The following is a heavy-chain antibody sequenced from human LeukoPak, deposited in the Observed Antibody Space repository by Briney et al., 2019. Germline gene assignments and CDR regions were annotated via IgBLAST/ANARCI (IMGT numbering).Heavy chain of an antibody. CDR2: IYYSGTT. V-gene: IGHV4-59*01. D-gene: IGHD2-21*02. J-gene: IGHJ2*01. Sequence: SETLSLTCTVSGGSISSYYWSWIRQPPGKGLEWIAYIYYSGTTDSGTTNYNPSLKSRVTISLDTSKNQFSLRLNSVTAADTAVYYCARDAVTGYWYFDLWGRGTLVTVSS. CDR3: ARDAVTGYWYFDL. CDR1: GGSISSYY.